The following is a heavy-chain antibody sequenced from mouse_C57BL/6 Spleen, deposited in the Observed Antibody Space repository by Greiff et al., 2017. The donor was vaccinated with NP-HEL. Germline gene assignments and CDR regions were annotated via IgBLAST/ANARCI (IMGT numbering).Heavy chain of an antibody. J-gene: IGHJ2*01. CDR2: IYWDDDK. V-gene: IGHV8-12*01. CDR1: GFSLRTSGMG. Sequence: QVTLKVSGPGILQSSQTLSLTCSFSGFSLRTSGMGVSWLRQPSGKGLEWLAHIYWDDDKRYNPSLKSRLTISKDTSRNQLFLKITSVDTADTATYYCARREDYYYGSSSFDYWGQGTTLTVSS. CDR3: ARREDYYYGSSSFDY. D-gene: IGHD1-1*01.